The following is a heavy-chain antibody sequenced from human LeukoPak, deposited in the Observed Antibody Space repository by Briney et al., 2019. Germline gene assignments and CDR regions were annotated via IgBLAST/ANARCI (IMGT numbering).Heavy chain of an antibody. Sequence: ETLTLPCSDCGGSINSSNYYGRRIRKQPGKGLEWIGSIYYSGSTYYNPSLKSRVTISVDTSKNQLSLKLSSVTAADPAVYYCARHVDFDNDYDNSGYYSSTIDYWGQGTLVTVSS. J-gene: IGHJ4*02. CDR1: GGSINSSNYY. CDR2: IYYSGST. CDR3: ARHVDFDNDYDNSGYYSSTIDY. D-gene: IGHD3-22*01. V-gene: IGHV4-39*01.